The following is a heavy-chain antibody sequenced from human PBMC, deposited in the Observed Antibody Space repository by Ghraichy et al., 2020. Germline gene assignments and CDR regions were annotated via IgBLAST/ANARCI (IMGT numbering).Heavy chain of an antibody. D-gene: IGHD6-19*01. CDR3: TQGGHSGWSTGAY. V-gene: IGHV3-72*01. CDR2: IRNRRNDYTT. J-gene: IGHJ4*02. Sequence: GGSLRLSCAASGFIFSDHYMDWVRQAPGKGLEWVGRIRNRRNDYTTEYAASVKGRFTVSRDDSKNSLYLQMNSLKTEDTALYYCTQGGHSGWSTGAYWGQGTLVTVSS. CDR1: GFIFSDHY.